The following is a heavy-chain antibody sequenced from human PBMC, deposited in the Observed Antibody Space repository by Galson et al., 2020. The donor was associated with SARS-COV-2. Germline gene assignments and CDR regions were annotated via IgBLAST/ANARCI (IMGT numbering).Heavy chain of an antibody. Sequence: GGSLRLSCAASGFTFSRYAMHWVRQAPGKGLEWVAVISYDGSNKYYADSVKGRFTISRDNSKNTLYLQMNSLRAEDTAVYYCATEGYSSGPDSFDIWGQGTMVTVSS. CDR3: ATEGYSSGPDSFDI. J-gene: IGHJ3*02. V-gene: IGHV3-30*04. D-gene: IGHD6-19*01. CDR1: GFTFSRYA. CDR2: ISYDGSNK.